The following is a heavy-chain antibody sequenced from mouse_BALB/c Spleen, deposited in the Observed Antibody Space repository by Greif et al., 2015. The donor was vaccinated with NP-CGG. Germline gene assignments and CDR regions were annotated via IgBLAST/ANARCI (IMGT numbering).Heavy chain of an antibody. V-gene: IGHV1S29*02. CDR2: IYPYNGGT. CDR3: ASIYYGYAWFAY. J-gene: IGHJ3*01. CDR1: GYTFTDYN. Sequence: VQLQQPEPELVKPGASVKISCKASGYTFTDYNMHWVKQSHGKSLEWIGYIYPYNGGTGYNQEFKSKATLTVDNSSSTAYMELRSLTSEDSAVYYCASIYYGYAWFAYWGQGTLVTVSA. D-gene: IGHD2-2*01.